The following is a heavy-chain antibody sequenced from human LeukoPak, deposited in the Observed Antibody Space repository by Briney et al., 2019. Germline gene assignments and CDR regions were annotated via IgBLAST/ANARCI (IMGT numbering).Heavy chain of an antibody. V-gene: IGHV3-23*01. CDR1: GFSFSIYA. J-gene: IGHJ4*02. D-gene: IGHD6-13*01. Sequence: GSLRLSCAASGFSFSIYAMTWVRQAPGKGLEWVSVISESGGSTYYADSVKGRFTISRDNSKNTLYLQMNSLRAEDTAVYYCAREGYYSGSWYGHFDYWGQGTLVTVSS. CDR3: AREGYYSGSWYGHFDY. CDR2: ISESGGST.